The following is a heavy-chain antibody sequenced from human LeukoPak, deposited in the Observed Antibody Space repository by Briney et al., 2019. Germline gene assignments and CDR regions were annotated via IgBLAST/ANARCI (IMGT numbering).Heavy chain of an antibody. J-gene: IGHJ3*02. CDR1: GGTFSSYA. Sequence: GASVKVSSKASGGTFSSYAISWVRQAPGQGLEWMGRIIPILGIANYAQKFQGRVTITADKSTSTAYMELSSLRSEDTAVYYCASTRSVGDAFDIWGQGTMVTVSS. D-gene: IGHD4-23*01. CDR3: ASTRSVGDAFDI. V-gene: IGHV1-69*04. CDR2: IIPILGIA.